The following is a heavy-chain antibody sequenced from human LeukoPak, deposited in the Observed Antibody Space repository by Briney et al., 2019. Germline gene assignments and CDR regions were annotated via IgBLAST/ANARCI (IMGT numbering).Heavy chain of an antibody. J-gene: IGHJ4*02. CDR1: GFTFSSYS. V-gene: IGHV3-21*01. Sequence: PGGSLRLSCAASGFTFSSYSMNWVRKAPGKGLEWVSSISSSSSYIYYADSVKGRFTISRDNAKNSLYLQMNSLRAEDTAVYYCASTGRSDYVWGLYDGYWGQGTLVTVSS. CDR2: ISSSSSYI. D-gene: IGHD3-16*01. CDR3: ASTGRSDYVWGLYDGY.